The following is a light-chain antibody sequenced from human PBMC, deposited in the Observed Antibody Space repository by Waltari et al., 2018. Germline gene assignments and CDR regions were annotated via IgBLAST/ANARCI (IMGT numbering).Light chain of an antibody. CDR1: QSVNYF. Sequence: EIVLTQSPATLSLSPGERATLSCRASQSVNYFLAWFHQKPVQAPRLLIYDASNRATGIPARFSGSGSGTDFTLTISSLEPEDFAVYYCQQRTNWPLTFGGGTKVEIK. V-gene: IGKV3-11*01. J-gene: IGKJ4*01. CDR2: DAS. CDR3: QQRTNWPLT.